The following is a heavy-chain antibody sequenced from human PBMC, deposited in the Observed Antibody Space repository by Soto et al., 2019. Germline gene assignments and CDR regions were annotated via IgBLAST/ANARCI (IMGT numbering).Heavy chain of an antibody. V-gene: IGHV5-51*01. Sequence: PGESLKISCQGSGYSFINFWISWFRQMPGKGLEWMGTIYPRNSETRYSPSFQGQVTISVDRSITTAYLQWSSLKASDTAIYYCARPGGSGTYYRFDYWGQGTPVTVSS. D-gene: IGHD3-10*01. CDR1: GYSFINFW. CDR2: IYPRNSET. CDR3: ARPGGSGTYYRFDY. J-gene: IGHJ4*02.